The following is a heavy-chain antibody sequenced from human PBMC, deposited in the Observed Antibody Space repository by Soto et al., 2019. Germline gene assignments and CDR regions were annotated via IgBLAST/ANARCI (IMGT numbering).Heavy chain of an antibody. J-gene: IGHJ3*02. CDR2: ISYDGSNK. D-gene: IGHD3-10*01. V-gene: IGHV3-30-3*01. Sequence: PGGSLRLSCAASGFTFSSYAMHWVRQAPGKGLEWVAVISYDGSNKYYADSVKGRFTISRDNSKNTLYLQMNSLRAEDTAVYYCARDRLDPYYYGSGSYYAHGAFDIWGQGTMVTVSS. CDR3: ARDRLDPYYYGSGSYYAHGAFDI. CDR1: GFTFSSYA.